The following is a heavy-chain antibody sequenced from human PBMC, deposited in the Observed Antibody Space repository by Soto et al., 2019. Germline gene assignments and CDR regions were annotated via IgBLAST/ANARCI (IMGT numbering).Heavy chain of an antibody. CDR1: GGTFSSYT. V-gene: IGHV1-69*02. D-gene: IGHD5-18*01. Sequence: QVQLVQSGAEVKKPGSSVKVSCKASGGTFSSYTISWVRQAPGQGLEWMGRIIPILGIANYAQKFQGRVTITADKSTSTAYMELRSLRSEDTAVYYCAGAATMVTRYFVYWGQGTLVTVSS. J-gene: IGHJ4*02. CDR3: AGAATMVTRYFVY. CDR2: IIPILGIA.